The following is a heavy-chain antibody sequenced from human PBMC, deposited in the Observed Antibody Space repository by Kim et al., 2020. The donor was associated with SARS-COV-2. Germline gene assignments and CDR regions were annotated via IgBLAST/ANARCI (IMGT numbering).Heavy chain of an antibody. J-gene: IGHJ4*02. CDR1: GFTFSNAW. CDR3: TTGVSYGHFMDFDY. V-gene: IGHV3-15*01. D-gene: IGHD5-18*01. Sequence: GGSLRLSCAASGFTFSNAWMSWVRQAPGKGLEWVGRIKSKTDGGTTDYAAPVKGRFTISRDDSKNTLYLQMNSLKTEDTAVYYCTTGVSYGHFMDFDYWGQGTLVTVSS. CDR2: IKSKTDGGTT.